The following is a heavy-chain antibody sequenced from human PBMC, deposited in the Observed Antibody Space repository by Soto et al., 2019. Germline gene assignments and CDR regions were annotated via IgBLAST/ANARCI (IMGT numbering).Heavy chain of an antibody. CDR3: ARVPDY. V-gene: IGHV4-30-4*01. J-gene: IGHJ4*02. CDR1: GGSFSGYY. CDR2: IYYSGPT. Sequence: PSETLSLTCAVYGGSFSGYYWNWVRQPPGKGLEWIGYIYYSGPTYYNPSLKSRLTISVDTSKNQFSMNLRSVTAADTAMYYCARVPDYWGQGTLVTVSS.